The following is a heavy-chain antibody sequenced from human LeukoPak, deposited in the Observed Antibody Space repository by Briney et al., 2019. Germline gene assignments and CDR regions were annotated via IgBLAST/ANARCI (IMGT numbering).Heavy chain of an antibody. Sequence: GGSLRLSCAASGFTFSDHFMDWVRQAPGKGLEWVGRIKNKAKSYTTEYAASVKGRFTISRDDSKNSLFLQMNSLKTEDTAVHYCVAMIRGVVYWGQGTLVIVSS. CDR1: GFTFSDHF. J-gene: IGHJ4*02. V-gene: IGHV3-72*01. D-gene: IGHD3-10*01. CDR2: IKNKAKSYTT. CDR3: VAMIRGVVY.